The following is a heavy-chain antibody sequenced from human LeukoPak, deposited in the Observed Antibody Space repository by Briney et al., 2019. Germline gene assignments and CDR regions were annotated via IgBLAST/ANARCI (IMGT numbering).Heavy chain of an antibody. D-gene: IGHD6-19*01. CDR1: GYTLTELS. CDR2: FDPEDGET. V-gene: IGHV1-24*01. CDR3: ATDPNHSSGWPSFDY. J-gene: IGHJ4*02. Sequence: GASVKVSCKVSGYTLTELSMHWVRQAPGKGLEWMGGFDPEDGETIYAQKFQGRVTMTEDTSADTAYMELSSLRSEDTAVYYCATDPNHSSGWPSFDYWGQGTLVTVSS.